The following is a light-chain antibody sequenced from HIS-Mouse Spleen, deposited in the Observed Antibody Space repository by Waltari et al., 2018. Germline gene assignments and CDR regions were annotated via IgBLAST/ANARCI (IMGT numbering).Light chain of an antibody. V-gene: IGLV6-57*02. CDR1: SGSIASNY. CDR3: QSYDSSNSWV. Sequence: NFMLTQPHSVSESPGKTVTISCTGSSGSIASNYVQWYQQRPGSAPTTVIYEGNQRPAGVTVLFSGAIYSSSNAASLTISGLKTEDEADYYCQSYDSSNSWVFGGGTKLTVL. J-gene: IGLJ3*02. CDR2: EGN.